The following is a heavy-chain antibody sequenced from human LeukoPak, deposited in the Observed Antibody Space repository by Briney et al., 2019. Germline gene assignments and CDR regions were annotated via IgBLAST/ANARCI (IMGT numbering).Heavy chain of an antibody. CDR3: ARFRGDLDFDY. Sequence: GGSLRLSCAASGLTFSSHAMHWVRQAPGKGLEWVAVISHDGSDKHYTDSVKGRFTISRDNSRNTLYLQMNSLRAEDTAVYYCARFRGDLDFDYWGQGTLVTVSS. D-gene: IGHD3-16*01. CDR2: ISHDGSDK. CDR1: GLTFSSHA. V-gene: IGHV3-30-3*01. J-gene: IGHJ4*02.